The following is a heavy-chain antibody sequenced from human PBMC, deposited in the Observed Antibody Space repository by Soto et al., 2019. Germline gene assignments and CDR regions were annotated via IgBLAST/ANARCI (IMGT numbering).Heavy chain of an antibody. CDR3: ERANIVVFYGMDV. CDR2: IWYDGSNE. Sequence: GGSLRLSCAASGFSFSNYGMHWVRQAPGKGLEWVAIIWYDGSNEYYADSVKGRFTISRDNSKTTLNLQMNGLRVEDTAVYYCERANIVVFYGMDVWGQGTTVTVSS. V-gene: IGHV3-33*01. D-gene: IGHD2-2*01. CDR1: GFSFSNYG. J-gene: IGHJ6*02.